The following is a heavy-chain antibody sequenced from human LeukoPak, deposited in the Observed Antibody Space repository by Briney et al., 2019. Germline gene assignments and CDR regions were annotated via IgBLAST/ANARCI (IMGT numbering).Heavy chain of an antibody. J-gene: IGHJ4*02. CDR3: ARMGLLRYLEWFSDF. Sequence: PSETLSLTCTVCGGSISRNNYYWGWLRQPRGRGGEGVGTIYHSGSNYYNPSRRGRVNISVDTSKNHFSLNLSSMTAADTAVYYCARMGLLRYLEWFSDFWGQGTLVTVSS. V-gene: IGHV4-39*07. D-gene: IGHD3-3*01. CDR2: IYHSGSN. CDR1: GGSISRNNYY.